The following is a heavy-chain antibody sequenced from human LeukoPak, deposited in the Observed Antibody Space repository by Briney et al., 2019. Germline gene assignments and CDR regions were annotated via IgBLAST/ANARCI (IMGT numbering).Heavy chain of an antibody. J-gene: IGHJ4*02. CDR1: GFTFSRFW. D-gene: IGHD3-10*01. CDR3: ASRNFGSSPFDY. CDR2: ISSDGSNT. Sequence: GGSLRPSCAASGFTFSRFWMHWVRQAPGKGLVWVSRISSDGSNTNYADSVKGRFTISRDNAKNTLYLQMDSLTGDDTAVYYCASRNFGSSPFDYWGQGTLVTFSS. V-gene: IGHV3-74*01.